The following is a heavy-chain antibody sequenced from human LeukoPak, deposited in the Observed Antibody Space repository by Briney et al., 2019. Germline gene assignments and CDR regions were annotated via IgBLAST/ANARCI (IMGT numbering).Heavy chain of an antibody. CDR2: INPAGSSA. D-gene: IGHD4-17*01. J-gene: IGHJ4*02. CDR1: EFTFSSYW. CDR3: VKGGVQYGDWDN. V-gene: IGHV3-74*01. Sequence: GGSLRLSCAASEFTFSSYWMHWVRQAPGKGLVLVSFINPAGSSATYADSVKGRFTISRDNAKNTLFLQMNSLRAEDTAVYYCVKGGVQYGDWDNWGQGTLVTVSS.